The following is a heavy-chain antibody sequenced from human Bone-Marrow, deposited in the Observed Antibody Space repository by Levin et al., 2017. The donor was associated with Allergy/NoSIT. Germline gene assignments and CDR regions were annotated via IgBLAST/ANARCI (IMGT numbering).Heavy chain of an antibody. CDR1: GFTFRSCA. CDR3: VKDRQGYSSNWLPFDY. J-gene: IGHJ4*02. V-gene: IGHV3-64D*06. D-gene: IGHD6-13*01. Sequence: GESLKISCSASGFTFRSCAMHWVRQAPGKGLEYVSGISSNGGSTYYADSVKGRFTISRDNSKNTLYFQMSSLRPEDTAVYYCVKDRQGYSSNWLPFDYWGQGTLVTVSS. CDR2: ISSNGGST.